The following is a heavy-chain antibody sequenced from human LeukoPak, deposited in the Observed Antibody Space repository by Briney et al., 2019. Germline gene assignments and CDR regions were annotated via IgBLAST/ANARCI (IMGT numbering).Heavy chain of an antibody. CDR3: ARGVCSGGSCYLSLNY. Sequence: PSETLSLTCTVSGGSISNYYWSWIRQPPGKGLEWLGYIYYSGSTNYNPSLKSRVTISVDTSKNQFSLKLSSVTAADTAVYYCARGVCSGGSCYLSLNYWGQGTLVTVSS. D-gene: IGHD2-15*01. J-gene: IGHJ4*02. V-gene: IGHV4-59*01. CDR1: GGSISNYY. CDR2: IYYSGST.